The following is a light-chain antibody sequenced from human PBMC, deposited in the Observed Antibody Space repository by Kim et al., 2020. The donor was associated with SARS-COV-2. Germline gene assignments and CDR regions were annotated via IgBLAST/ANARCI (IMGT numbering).Light chain of an antibody. CDR1: SSNIGSNS. CDR2: SNM. V-gene: IGLV1-44*01. J-gene: IGLJ2*01. Sequence: QSVLTQPPSASETPGQRVTISCSGSSSNIGSNSVNWYQHLPGAAPKLLIYSNMQRPSGVPDRFSGSKSGTSASLAISGLQSEDEADYYCAAWDDKLNGVVFGGGTKVTVL. CDR3: AAWDDKLNGVV.